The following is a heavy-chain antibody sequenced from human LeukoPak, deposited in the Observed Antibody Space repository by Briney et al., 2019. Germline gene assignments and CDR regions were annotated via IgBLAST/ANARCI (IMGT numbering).Heavy chain of an antibody. D-gene: IGHD2-15*01. Sequence: TWGFLRIFCGTSGFTFRDYPMSLVRQGPGKGLEWIATISANSGETAYADSVKGRFSISTDNSKSTLSLQMSSLRGEDTATYYCKKGDRLCDGGNCNSQFQYWGHGTLVTVSS. CDR3: KKGDRLCDGGNCNSQFQY. CDR1: GFTFRDYP. CDR2: ISANSGET. J-gene: IGHJ4*01. V-gene: IGHV3-23*01.